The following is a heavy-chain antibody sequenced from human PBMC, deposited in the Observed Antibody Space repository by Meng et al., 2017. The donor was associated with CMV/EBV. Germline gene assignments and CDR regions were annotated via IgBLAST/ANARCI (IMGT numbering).Heavy chain of an antibody. CDR2: INHSGSA. CDR3: GTGRGDAWELLGD. Sequence: GSLRLSCAVYGGSLSAYYWSWIRQPPGKGLEWIGEINHSGSANYNSSLKSRVTISVDTSKNHFSLRLSSVTAADTAVYFCGTGRGDAWELLGDWGQGTLVTVSS. CDR1: GGSLSAYY. D-gene: IGHD1-26*01. V-gene: IGHV4-34*01. J-gene: IGHJ4*02.